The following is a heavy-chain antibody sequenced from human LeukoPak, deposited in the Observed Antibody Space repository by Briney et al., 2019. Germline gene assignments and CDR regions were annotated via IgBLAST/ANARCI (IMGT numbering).Heavy chain of an antibody. CDR2: INPNSGGT. J-gene: IGHJ4*02. CDR1: GYTFTGYY. V-gene: IGHV1-2*02. Sequence: ASVKVSCKASGYTFTGYYMHWVRQAPGQGLEWMGWINPNSGGTNYAQKFQGRVTMIRDTSISTAYMELSRLRSDDTAVYYCARGPHSSGWYLDYWGQGTLVTVSS. CDR3: ARGPHSSGWYLDY. D-gene: IGHD6-19*01.